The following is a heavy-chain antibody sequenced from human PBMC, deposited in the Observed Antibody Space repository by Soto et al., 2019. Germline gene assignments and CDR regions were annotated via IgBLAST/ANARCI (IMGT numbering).Heavy chain of an antibody. CDR1: GFNFGNFG. D-gene: IGHD5-12*01. CDR2: ISNDENIK. J-gene: IGHJ4*02. V-gene: IGHV3-33*01. Sequence: GGSLRLSCVASGFNFGNFGMHWVRQAPGKGLEWLTVISNDENIKQDSVRGRFAIARDNSKNTLYLHLTSPRAEDTAIYYCARGLRGVLDYWGQGTLVTVS. CDR3: ARGLRGVLDY.